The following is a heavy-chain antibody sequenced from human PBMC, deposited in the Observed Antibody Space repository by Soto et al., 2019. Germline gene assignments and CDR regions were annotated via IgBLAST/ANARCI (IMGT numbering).Heavy chain of an antibody. D-gene: IGHD3-10*01. CDR1: GFTFSHFA. Sequence: QVLLVESGGGVVQPGRSLRLSCGASGFTFSHFALHWVRQAPGKGLEWVAVISYDGSNKFFPDSVKGRFTISRDNSKNTLDLQMNSLRAEDTAVYYCAREEYGQHYFDYWGQGTLVTVSS. CDR3: AREEYGQHYFDY. CDR2: ISYDGSNK. J-gene: IGHJ4*02. V-gene: IGHV3-30-3*01.